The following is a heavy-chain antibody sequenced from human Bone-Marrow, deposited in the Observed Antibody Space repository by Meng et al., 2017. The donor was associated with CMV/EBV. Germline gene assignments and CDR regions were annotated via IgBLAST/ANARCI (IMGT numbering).Heavy chain of an antibody. CDR1: GGSISSYY. D-gene: IGHD3-3*01. V-gene: IGHV4-59*01. CDR3: ARDQRFLESHYYYNGMDV. Sequence: GSLRLSCTVSGGSISSYYWSWIRQPPGKGLEWIGYSYFSGSTNYNPSLKSRITISVDTSKNQFSLKMSSVTAADTAVYYCARDQRFLESHYYYNGMDVWGQGTTVTVSS. J-gene: IGHJ6*02. CDR2: SYFSGST.